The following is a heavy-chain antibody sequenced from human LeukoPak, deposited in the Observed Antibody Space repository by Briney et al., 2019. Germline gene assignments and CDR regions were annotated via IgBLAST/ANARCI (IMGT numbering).Heavy chain of an antibody. J-gene: IGHJ5*02. D-gene: IGHD2-2*01. CDR1: GGSMTSSSYY. CDR2: ISYSGST. Sequence: SETLSLTCTVSGGSMTSSSYYWGWIRQPPGKGLEWIGSISYSGSTYYDPSLKSRVTISVDTSKNQFSLKLSSVTAADTAVYYCARGSGRGHIVVVPAAKKKSSWFDPWGQGTLVTVSS. V-gene: IGHV4-39*07. CDR3: ARGSGRGHIVVVPAAKKKSSWFDP.